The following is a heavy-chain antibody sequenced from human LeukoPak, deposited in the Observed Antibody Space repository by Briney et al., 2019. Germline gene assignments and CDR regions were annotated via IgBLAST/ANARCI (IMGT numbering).Heavy chain of an antibody. J-gene: IGHJ6*02. D-gene: IGHD3-3*01. CDR2: IKQDGSEK. CDR3: AREDITIFGVVITHYYYGMDV. Sequence: PGGSLRLSCAASGSTFSSYWMSWVRQAPGKGLEWVANIKQDGSEKYYVDSVKGRFTISRDNAKNSLYLQMNSLRAEDTAVYYCAREDITIFGVVITHYYYGMDVWGQGTTVTVSS. V-gene: IGHV3-7*01. CDR1: GSTFSSYW.